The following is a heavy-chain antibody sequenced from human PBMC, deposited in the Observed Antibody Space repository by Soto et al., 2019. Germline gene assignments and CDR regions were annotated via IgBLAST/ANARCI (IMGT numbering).Heavy chain of an antibody. Sequence: EVQLLESGGGLVQPGGSLRLSCAASGFTFSSYAMSWVRQAPGKGLEWVSAISGSGGSTYYADSVKGRFTISRDNSKNTLYLQMNSLRAEDTSVYYCAKVGGVYCSSTSCYAHGPGDWGQGTLVTVSS. CDR1: GFTFSSYA. J-gene: IGHJ4*02. V-gene: IGHV3-23*01. CDR3: AKVGGVYCSSTSCYAHGPGD. CDR2: ISGSGGST. D-gene: IGHD2-2*01.